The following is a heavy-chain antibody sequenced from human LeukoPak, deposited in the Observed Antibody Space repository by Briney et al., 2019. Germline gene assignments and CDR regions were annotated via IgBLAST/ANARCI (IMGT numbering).Heavy chain of an antibody. CDR2: INHSGST. CDR3: ARGRYTNYVWGSYRLSY. J-gene: IGHJ4*02. D-gene: IGHD3-16*02. CDR1: GGSFSGYY. V-gene: IGHV4-34*01. Sequence: SGTLSLTCAVYGGSFSGYYWSWIRQPPGKGLEWIGEINHSGSTNYNPSLKSRVTISVDTSKNQFSLKLSSVTAADTAVYYCARGRYTNYVWGSYRLSYWGQGTLVTVSS.